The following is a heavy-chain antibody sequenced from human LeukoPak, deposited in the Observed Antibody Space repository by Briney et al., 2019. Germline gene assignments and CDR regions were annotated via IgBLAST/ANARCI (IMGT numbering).Heavy chain of an antibody. CDR3: ARVIAAAGHANYYYYGMDV. D-gene: IGHD6-13*01. CDR2: IYYSGST. CDR1: GGSITSINW. J-gene: IGHJ6*02. Sequence: SETLSLTCAVSGGSITSINWWGWVRQPPGKGLEWIGYIYYSGSTNYNPSLKSRVTISVDTSKNQSSLKLSSVTAADTAVYYCARVIAAAGHANYYYYGMDVWGQGTTVTVSS. V-gene: IGHV4-4*02.